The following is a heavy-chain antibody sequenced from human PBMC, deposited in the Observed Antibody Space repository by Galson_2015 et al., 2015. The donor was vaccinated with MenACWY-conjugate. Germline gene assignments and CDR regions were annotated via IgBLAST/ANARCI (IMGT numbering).Heavy chain of an antibody. CDR1: GFTFGSYA. D-gene: IGHD3-9*01. J-gene: IGHJ4*02. V-gene: IGHV3-23*01. CDR2: ISDSGRFT. Sequence: SLRLSCAVSGFTFGSYAMTWVRRAPGKGLEWVSTISDSGRFTYYADSVKGRFTISRDNSKNTVFLQMNSLRAEDTAAYYCAKDLVKNYEMMTGYYSDWGQGTLLTVSS. CDR3: AKDLVKNYEMMTGYYSD.